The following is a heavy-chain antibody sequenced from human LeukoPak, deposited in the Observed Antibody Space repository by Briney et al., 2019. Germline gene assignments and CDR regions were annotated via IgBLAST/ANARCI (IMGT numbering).Heavy chain of an antibody. D-gene: IGHD5/OR15-5a*01. J-gene: IGHJ4*02. Sequence: PGGSLRLSCAASGFTFDDYGMSWVRQAPGKGLEWVSGINWNGDSTGYADSVQGRFTISRDNAKTSLYLQMNSLRAEDTALYYCAKKVGLVSAPLYYFDVWGQGTLVTVSS. CDR2: INWNGDST. V-gene: IGHV3-20*04. CDR3: AKKVGLVSAPLYYFDV. CDR1: GFTFDDYG.